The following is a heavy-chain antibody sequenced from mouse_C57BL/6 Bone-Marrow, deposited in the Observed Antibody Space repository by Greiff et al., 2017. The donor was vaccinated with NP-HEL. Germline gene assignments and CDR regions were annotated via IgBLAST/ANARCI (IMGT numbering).Heavy chain of an antibody. CDR3: ARDAGLRRTLAY. CDR2: IDPSDSYT. CDR1: GYTFTSYW. V-gene: IGHV1-59*01. J-gene: IGHJ3*01. Sequence: VQLQQSGAELVRPGTSVKLSCKASGYTFTSYWMHWVKQRPGQGLEWIGVIDPSDSYTNYNQKFKGKATLTVDTSSSTAYMQLSSLTSEDSAVYYCARDAGLRRTLAYWGQGTLVTVSA. D-gene: IGHD2-4*01.